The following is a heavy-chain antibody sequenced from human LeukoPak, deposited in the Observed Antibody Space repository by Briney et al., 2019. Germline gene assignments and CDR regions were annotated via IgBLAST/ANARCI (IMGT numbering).Heavy chain of an antibody. CDR3: ARDPLFDYGDHGPSDY. V-gene: IGHV3-33*01. Sequence: GGSLRLSCAASGFTFTSYGMHWVRQAPGKGLEWVAVIWYDGRTKYHVDSVKGRFTISRDNAKKSLYLQMNSLRAEDTAVYYCARDPLFDYGDHGPSDYWGQGTLVTVSS. J-gene: IGHJ4*02. CDR2: IWYDGRTK. D-gene: IGHD4-17*01. CDR1: GFTFTSYG.